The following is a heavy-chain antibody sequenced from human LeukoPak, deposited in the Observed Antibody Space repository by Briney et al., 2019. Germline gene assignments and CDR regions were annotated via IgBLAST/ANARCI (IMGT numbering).Heavy chain of an antibody. D-gene: IGHD6-13*01. J-gene: IGHJ6*02. CDR2: ISWNSGSI. CDR3: ATQKYSSSRYYYGMDV. CDR1: GFTLDDYA. Sequence: PGRSLRLSCAASGFTLDDYAMRWVRHAPGKGLEWVSGISWNSGSINYADSVKGRFTISRDNAKNSLYLQMNSLRAEDTALYYCATQKYSSSRYYYGMDVWGQGTTVTVSS. V-gene: IGHV3-9*01.